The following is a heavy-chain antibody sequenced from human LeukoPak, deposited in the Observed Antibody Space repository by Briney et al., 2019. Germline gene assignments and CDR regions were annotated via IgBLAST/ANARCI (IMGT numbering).Heavy chain of an antibody. Sequence: GGSLRLSCAASGFTFDDYGMSWVRQAPGKGLEWVSGINWNGGSTGYADSAKGRFTISRDNAKNSPYLQMNSLRAEDTALYYCAREDIVVVPAAMDYYYMDVWGKGTTVTVSS. CDR3: AREDIVVVPAAMDYYYMDV. CDR1: GFTFDDYG. J-gene: IGHJ6*03. CDR2: INWNGGST. D-gene: IGHD2-2*01. V-gene: IGHV3-20*04.